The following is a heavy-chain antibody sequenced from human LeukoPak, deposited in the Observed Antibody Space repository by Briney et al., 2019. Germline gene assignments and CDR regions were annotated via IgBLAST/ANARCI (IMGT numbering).Heavy chain of an antibody. V-gene: IGHV1-18*01. J-gene: IGHJ6*02. D-gene: IGHD3-22*01. Sequence: ASVKVSCKASGYTFTSYGISWVRQAPGQGLGWMGWISAYNGNTNYAQKLQGRVTMTTDTSTSTAYMELRSLRSDDTAVYYCARGPANSGSRYYYYGMDVWGQGTTVTVSS. CDR1: GYTFTSYG. CDR2: ISAYNGNT. CDR3: ARGPANSGSRYYYYGMDV.